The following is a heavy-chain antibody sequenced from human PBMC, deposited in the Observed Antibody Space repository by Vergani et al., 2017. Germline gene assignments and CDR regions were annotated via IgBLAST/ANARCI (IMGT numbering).Heavy chain of an antibody. CDR3: ARGEKYYDFWSGYFSGIARGWFDP. V-gene: IGHV1-18*04. Sequence: QVQLVQSGAEVKKPGASVKVSCKASGYTFTSYGISWVRQAPGQGLEWMGWISAYNGNTGYAQKFQGRVTMTRNTSISTAYMELSSLRSEDTAVYYCARGEKYYDFWSGYFSGIARGWFDPWGQGTLVTVSS. D-gene: IGHD3-3*01. CDR1: GYTFTSYG. J-gene: IGHJ5*02. CDR2: ISAYNGNT.